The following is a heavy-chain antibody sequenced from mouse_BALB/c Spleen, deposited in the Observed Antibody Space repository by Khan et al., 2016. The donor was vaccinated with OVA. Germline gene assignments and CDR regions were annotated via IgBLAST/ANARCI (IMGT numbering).Heavy chain of an antibody. J-gene: IGHJ4*01. CDR2: INPRSGYT. CDR1: GYTFTSHT. CDR3: ARRTTEYALDY. D-gene: IGHD2-14*01. V-gene: IGHV1-4*01. Sequence: QVQLKQSGAELARPGASVKMSRKASGYTFTSHTMHWVKQRPGQGLEWIGYINPRSGYTQYNQKFNDKATLTADISSSTAYMQLSSLTSEDSAVYYCARRTTEYALDYWGQGTSVTVSS.